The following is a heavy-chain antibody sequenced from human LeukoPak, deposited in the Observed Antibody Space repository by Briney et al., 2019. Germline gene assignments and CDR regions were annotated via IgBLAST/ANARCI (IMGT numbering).Heavy chain of an antibody. D-gene: IGHD5-12*01. Sequence: SLTLTCIASGDTIDGYAMHWIRQSPGKGLEWISYICWDCGSIGYADSVERRLTIIRENAKNYLYLQMISLRAEDKAFYYYAKDLTLNRTGTEYIVDYWGQGTLVTVSS. CDR2: ICWDCGSI. J-gene: IGHJ4*02. CDR1: GDTIDGYA. CDR3: AKDLTLNRTGTEYIVDY. V-gene: IGHV3-9*01.